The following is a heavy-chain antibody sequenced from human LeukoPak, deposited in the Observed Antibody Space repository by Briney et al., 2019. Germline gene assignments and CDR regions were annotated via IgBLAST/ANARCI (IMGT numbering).Heavy chain of an antibody. CDR1: GFTFSGFA. V-gene: IGHV3-30*04. D-gene: IGHD2-15*01. Sequence: PGGSLRLSCAASGFTFSGFAMHWVRQAPGEGLEWVAVISYDGGHKYSADSVKGRFTISRDTSSNTLYLQMNSLRAEDTAVYYCAAEYCSGGSCYAGHSGHDYWGQGTLVTVSS. J-gene: IGHJ4*02. CDR3: AAEYCSGGSCYAGHSGHDY. CDR2: ISYDGGHK.